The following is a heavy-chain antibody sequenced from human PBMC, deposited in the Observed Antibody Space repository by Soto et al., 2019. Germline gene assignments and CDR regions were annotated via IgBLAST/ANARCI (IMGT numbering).Heavy chain of an antibody. V-gene: IGHV3-53*02. CDR2: IYSGGST. CDR1: GFTVSSNY. Sequence: EVQLVETGGGLIQPGGSLRLSCAASGFTVSSNYMSWVRQAPGKGLEWVSVIYSGGSTYYADSVKGRFTISRDNSKNTLYLQMNSLRAEDTAVYYCAREIIRAVAPRWYYYGMDVWGQGTTVTVYS. CDR3: AREIIRAVAPRWYYYGMDV. J-gene: IGHJ6*02. D-gene: IGHD6-19*01.